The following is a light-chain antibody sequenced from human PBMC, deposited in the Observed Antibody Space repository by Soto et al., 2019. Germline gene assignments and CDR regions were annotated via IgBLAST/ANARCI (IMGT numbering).Light chain of an antibody. V-gene: IGLV2-23*02. CDR2: EVN. J-gene: IGLJ1*01. Sequence: QSALTQPASMSGSPGQSITISCTGTSSDVGSYYPVSWFQQHPRKAPKLIIYEVNKRPSGVSDRFSGSKSGNTASLTISGLQAAAEAEYYCCSYAGDTTFFVFGTGTKLTVL. CDR1: SSDVGSYYP. CDR3: CSYAGDTTFFV.